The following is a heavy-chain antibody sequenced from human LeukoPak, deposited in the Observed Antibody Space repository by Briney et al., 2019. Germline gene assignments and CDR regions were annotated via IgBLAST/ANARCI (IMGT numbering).Heavy chain of an antibody. J-gene: IGHJ4*02. CDR3: ARSRQWLAYFDY. V-gene: IGHV3-30*04. CDR2: ISYDGSNK. D-gene: IGHD6-19*01. CDR1: GFTFSSYA. Sequence: GGSLRLSCAASGFTFSSYAMHWVRQAPGKGLEWVAVISYDGSNKYYADSVKGRFTISRDNSKNTLYLQMNSLRAEDTAVYYCARSRQWLAYFDYWGQGTLVTVSS.